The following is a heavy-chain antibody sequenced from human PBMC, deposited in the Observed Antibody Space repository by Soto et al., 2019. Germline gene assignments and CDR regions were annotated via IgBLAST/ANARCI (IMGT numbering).Heavy chain of an antibody. Sequence: QITLKESGPTLVKPTQTLTLTCTFSGFSLSTSGVGVGWIRQPPGKALEWLALIYWDDDKRYSPSLKSRHTITKDTSKNQVVLTMTNMDPVDTATYYCAHFLGGNRAAAGGFDPWGQGTLVTVSS. D-gene: IGHD6-13*01. J-gene: IGHJ5*02. CDR1: GFSLSTSGVG. CDR3: AHFLGGNRAAAGGFDP. CDR2: IYWDDDK. V-gene: IGHV2-5*02.